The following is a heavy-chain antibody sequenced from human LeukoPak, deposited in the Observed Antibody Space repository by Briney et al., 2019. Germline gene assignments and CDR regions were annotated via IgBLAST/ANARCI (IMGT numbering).Heavy chain of an antibody. Sequence: ASVKVSCKTSGYTXTSYGIGWVRQAPGQGLEWMAWIYNGNTNYAQNLQGRVTVTTDTSTTTAYMELRSLRSDDTAVYYCTRDRSTSGSQNYWGQGTLVTVSS. CDR2: IYNGNT. D-gene: IGHD1-26*01. CDR1: GYTXTSYG. CDR3: TRDRSTSGSQNY. V-gene: IGHV1-18*01. J-gene: IGHJ4*02.